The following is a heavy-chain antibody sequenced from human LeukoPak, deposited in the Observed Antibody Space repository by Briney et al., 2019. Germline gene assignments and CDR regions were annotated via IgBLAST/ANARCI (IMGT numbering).Heavy chain of an antibody. V-gene: IGHV1-2*06. D-gene: IGHD1-14*01. CDR2: IDPSSGGT. J-gene: IGHJ5*02. CDR3: ARKRYNTGFDP. Sequence: GASVKVSCKASGYTFTAYYMHWVRQAPGQGLEWMGRIDPSSGGTNYAQKFQGRVTMTRDTSISTAYMELSGLRSDDTAVYYCARKRYNTGFDPWGQGALVTVSS. CDR1: GYTFTAYY.